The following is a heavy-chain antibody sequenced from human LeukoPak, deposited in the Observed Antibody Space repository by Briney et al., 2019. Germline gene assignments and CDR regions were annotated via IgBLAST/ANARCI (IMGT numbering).Heavy chain of an antibody. CDR2: IWYDGSNK. CDR1: GFTFGSYG. V-gene: IGHV3-33*01. D-gene: IGHD3-9*01. J-gene: IGHJ4*02. CDR3: ARDLSGSSDY. Sequence: PGGSLRLSCAASGFTFGSYGMHWVRQAPGKGLEWVAVIWYDGSNKYYADSVKGRFTISKDNSKNTLYLQMNSLRDEDTAVYYCARDLSGSSDYWGQGTLVTVSS.